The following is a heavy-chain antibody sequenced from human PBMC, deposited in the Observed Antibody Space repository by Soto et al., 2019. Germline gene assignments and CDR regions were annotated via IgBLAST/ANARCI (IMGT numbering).Heavy chain of an antibody. Sequence: TXETLSLTCAVSGCPITSGGYSWSWIRQPPGKGLEWIGYIYHSGGTYYNPSLKSRVTLSIDRTKKQFSLKLKSVTAADTAVYFCARTMTTSGWFDHWGQGTLVTVSS. CDR1: GCPITSGGYS. J-gene: IGHJ5*02. CDR2: IYHSGGT. D-gene: IGHD4-17*01. CDR3: ARTMTTSGWFDH. V-gene: IGHV4-30-2*01.